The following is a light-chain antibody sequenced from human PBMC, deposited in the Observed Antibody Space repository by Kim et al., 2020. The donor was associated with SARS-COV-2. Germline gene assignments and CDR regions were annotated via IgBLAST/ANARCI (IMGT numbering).Light chain of an antibody. V-gene: IGKV1-27*01. J-gene: IGKJ1*01. CDR2: AAS. CDR3: QKYNGAPLA. CDR1: QGISND. Sequence: ASVGDRVNITCRASQGISNDLAWYQQKPGKVPKLLIYAASALRSGVPVRFSGSGSGTDFTLTIRSLQPEDAASYYCQKYNGAPLAFGQGTKVDIK.